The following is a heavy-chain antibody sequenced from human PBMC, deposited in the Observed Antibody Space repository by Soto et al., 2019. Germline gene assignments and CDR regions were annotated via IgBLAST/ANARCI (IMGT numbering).Heavy chain of an antibody. Sequence: SVKVSCKASGGTFSSYAISWVRQAPGQGLEWMGGIIPIFGTANYAQKFQGRVTITADESTSTAYMELSSLRSEDTAVYYCARDSRDDFWSGYPTSDWFDPWGQGTLVTVSS. CDR2: IIPIFGTA. CDR1: GGTFSSYA. D-gene: IGHD3-3*01. V-gene: IGHV1-69*13. J-gene: IGHJ5*02. CDR3: ARDSRDDFWSGYPTSDWFDP.